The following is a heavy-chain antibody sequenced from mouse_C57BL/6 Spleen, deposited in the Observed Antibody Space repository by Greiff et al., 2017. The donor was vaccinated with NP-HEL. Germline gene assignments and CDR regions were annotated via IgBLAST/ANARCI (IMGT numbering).Heavy chain of an antibody. Sequence: EVQVVESGGGLVKPGGSLKLSCAASGFTFSSYAMSWVRQTPEKRLEWVATISDGGSYTYYPDNVKGRFTISRDNAKNNLYLQMSHLKSEDTAMYYCAREGLGLDVWGTGTTVTVSS. CDR3: AREGLGLDV. CDR1: GFTFSSYA. D-gene: IGHD4-1*01. V-gene: IGHV5-4*01. J-gene: IGHJ1*03. CDR2: ISDGGSYT.